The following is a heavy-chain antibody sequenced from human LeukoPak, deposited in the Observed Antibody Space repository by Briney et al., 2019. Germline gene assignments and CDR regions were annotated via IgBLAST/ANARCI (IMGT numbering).Heavy chain of an antibody. V-gene: IGHV3-30-3*01. D-gene: IGHD5-18*01. CDR3: ASGYSPWLPPT. CDR1: GFTFGSYA. Sequence: GGSLRLSCAASGFTFGSYAMSWVRQAPGKGLEWVAVISNDGGNKYFADSVKGRFTISRDNSKNTLYLHLNSLRVEDTAVYYCASGYSPWLPPTWGQGTLVTVSS. J-gene: IGHJ5*02. CDR2: ISNDGGNK.